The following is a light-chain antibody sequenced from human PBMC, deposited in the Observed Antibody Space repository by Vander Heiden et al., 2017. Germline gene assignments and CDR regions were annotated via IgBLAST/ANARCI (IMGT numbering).Light chain of an antibody. V-gene: IGLV8-61*01. J-gene: IGLJ3*02. CDR2: STN. Sequence: HTVFTHYPSFSLSPGGTVTLTCGLSSGSVSTSYYPSWYQQTPGQAPRTLIYSTNTRSSGVPDRFSGSILGNKAALTITGAQADDESDYYCVLYMGSGIRVFGGGTKLTVL. CDR1: SGSVSTSYY. CDR3: VLYMGSGIRV.